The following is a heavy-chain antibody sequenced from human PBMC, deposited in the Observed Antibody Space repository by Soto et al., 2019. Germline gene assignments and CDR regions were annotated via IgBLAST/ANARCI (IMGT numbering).Heavy chain of an antibody. CDR2: IYYSGST. V-gene: IGHV4-59*01. J-gene: IGHJ5*02. Sequence: SETLSLTGAVSGCSIRSYDWSGIRQPPGKGLEWIGYIYYSGSTNYNPSLKSRVTISVDTSKNQFSLKLSSVTAADTAVDYGARDVAAAGGHWFDPWGQGTLVTVSS. D-gene: IGHD6-13*01. CDR3: ARDVAAAGGHWFDP. CDR1: GCSIRSYD.